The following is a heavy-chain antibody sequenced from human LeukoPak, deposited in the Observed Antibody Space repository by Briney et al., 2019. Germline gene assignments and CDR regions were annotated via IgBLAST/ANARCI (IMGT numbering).Heavy chain of an antibody. CDR2: MSSKSGHT. J-gene: IGHJ5*02. CDR1: GYSFPTYD. D-gene: IGHD5-12*01. V-gene: IGHV1-8*03. Sequence: ASVKVSCMASGYSFPTYDINWVRQATGQGLQWMGWMSSKSGHTAYAQKFQGRVIFIRNISISTAYMEVSSLTSEDTAVYYCAKGRASAGGYSGYDWGDWFDPWGQGTLVTVSS. CDR3: AKGRASAGGYSGYDWGDWFDP.